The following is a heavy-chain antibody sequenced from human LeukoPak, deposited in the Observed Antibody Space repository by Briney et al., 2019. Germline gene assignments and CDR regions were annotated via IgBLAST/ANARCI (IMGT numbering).Heavy chain of an antibody. V-gene: IGHV3-49*03. CDR3: TTDDGSGSYGFDY. J-gene: IGHJ4*02. CDR2: IRSKAYGGTT. D-gene: IGHD1-26*01. CDR1: GFTFGDYA. Sequence: GGSLRLSCTASGFTFGDYAMSWFRQAPGKGLEWVGFIRSKAYGGTTEYAASVKGRFTISRDDSKNTLYLQMNSLKTEDTAVYYCTTDDGSGSYGFDYWGQGTLVTVSS.